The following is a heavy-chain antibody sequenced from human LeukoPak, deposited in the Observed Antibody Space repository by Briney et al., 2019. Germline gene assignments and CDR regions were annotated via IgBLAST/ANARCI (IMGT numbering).Heavy chain of an antibody. CDR3: ARDVVVTAEFDY. V-gene: IGHV1-8*01. CDR2: MSPNNGDT. CDR1: GYTFTTYD. J-gene: IGHJ4*02. Sequence: ASVKVSCKTSGYTFTTYDINWVRQATGQGLEWLGWMSPNNGDTGYAQKFQGRVTMTRDTSTNTAYMELSALTSEDTAVYYCARDVVVTAEFDYWGQGTLVTVSS. D-gene: IGHD2-21*02.